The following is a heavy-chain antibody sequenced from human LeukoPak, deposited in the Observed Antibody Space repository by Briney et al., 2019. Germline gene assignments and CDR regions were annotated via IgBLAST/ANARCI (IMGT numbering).Heavy chain of an antibody. Sequence: GSSVRVSCKASGGTFSSYAISWVRQAPGQGGEWMGRIIPIFGIANYAHKFQGRVTITADKSTTTAYMELSSLRSEDTAVYYCARDTDSSSSRVYYFDYWGQGTLVTVSS. J-gene: IGHJ4*02. CDR3: ARDTDSSSSRVYYFDY. V-gene: IGHV1-69*04. D-gene: IGHD6-6*01. CDR2: IIPIFGIA. CDR1: GGTFSSYA.